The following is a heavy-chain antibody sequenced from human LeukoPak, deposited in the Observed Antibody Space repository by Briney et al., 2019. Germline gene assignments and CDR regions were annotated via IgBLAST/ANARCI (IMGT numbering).Heavy chain of an antibody. CDR3: ASRGGVTQVNDYYYFAMDV. J-gene: IGHJ6*02. CDR1: GGTFSSCA. D-gene: IGHD2-21*02. CDR2: IIPIFGTT. Sequence: SVKVSCKASGGTFSSCAIGWVRQALGQGLEWMGGIIPIFGTTKYAQKFQGRVTITADESTSTAYMELSSLRSEDTAVYYCASRGGVTQVNDYYYFAMDVWGQGTTVTVSS. V-gene: IGHV1-69*13.